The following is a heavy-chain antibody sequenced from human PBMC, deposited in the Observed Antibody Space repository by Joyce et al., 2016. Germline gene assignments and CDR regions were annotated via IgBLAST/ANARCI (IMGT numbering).Heavy chain of an antibody. CDR3: ARGAMVRGVDVDY. V-gene: IGHV3-33*04. CDR1: GFTFCSFG. CDR2: IWYDGNKK. D-gene: IGHD3-10*01. Sequence: QVQLVESGGGVVQPGRSLRLSCAASGFTFCSFGMHWGRRAPVKGLKWVAVIWYDGNKKYYADSVKGRFTISRDNAQNSLYLQMNRLRVEDTSVYYCARGAMVRGVDVDYWGQGTLVTVSS. J-gene: IGHJ4*02.